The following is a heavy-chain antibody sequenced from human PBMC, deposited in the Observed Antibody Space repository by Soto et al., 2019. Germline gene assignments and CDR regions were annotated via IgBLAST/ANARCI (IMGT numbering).Heavy chain of an antibody. CDR1: GFTFSSYD. D-gene: IGHD3-10*01. J-gene: IGHJ4*02. V-gene: IGHV3-23*01. CDR3: VKQGCYLVSGTSSE. CDR2: ISTSAGST. Sequence: EVQLLESGGGLVQPGGSLRLSCAASGFTFSSYDMSWVRQAPGKGLEWVSDISTSAGSTYYADSVRGRFTISRDNSKNTLYLQMNSLRAEDTAVYYCVKQGCYLVSGTSSEWGQGTLVIVSS.